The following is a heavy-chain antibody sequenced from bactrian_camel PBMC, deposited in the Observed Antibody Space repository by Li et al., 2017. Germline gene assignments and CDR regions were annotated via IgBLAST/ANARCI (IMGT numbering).Heavy chain of an antibody. Sequence: HVQLVESGGGSVQPGPSLRLSYMSSSHIFLNSCLTWFRQAPGKEREGVATIDSDGSTTYVDSVKGRFTVSQDNAKNTMYLQMNSLKPEDSAMYYFAATDQPKWWITQVPPVEYWGEGMQVT. CDR2: IDSDGST. D-gene: IGHD7*01. V-gene: IGHV3S53*01. CDR1: SHIFLNSC. CDR3: AATDQPKWWITQVPPVEY. J-gene: IGHJ4*01.